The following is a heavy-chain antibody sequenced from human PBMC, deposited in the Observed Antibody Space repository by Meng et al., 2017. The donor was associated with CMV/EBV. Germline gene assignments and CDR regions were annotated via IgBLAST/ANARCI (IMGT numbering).Heavy chain of an antibody. CDR3: ARGASSTDAFDF. J-gene: IGHJ3*01. CDR1: GFTFSNYD. V-gene: IGHV3-13*01. D-gene: IGHD6-6*01. Sequence: GGPLRLSCAASGFTFSNYDMHWVRQATGKGLEWVSSIGTAGDTYYPGSVKGRFSISRENAKNSLYLQINSLRAGDTAVYYCARGASSTDAFDFWGPGTVVTVSS. CDR2: IGTAGDT.